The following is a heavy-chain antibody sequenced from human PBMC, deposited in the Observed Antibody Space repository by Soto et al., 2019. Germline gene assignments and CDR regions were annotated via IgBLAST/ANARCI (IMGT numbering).Heavy chain of an antibody. J-gene: IGHJ4*02. CDR2: IIPIFGKP. CDR3: ARDRDDYGSGNYYNRIDF. CDR1: GGIFSTYA. D-gene: IGHD3-10*01. Sequence: QVQLVQSGAEVKKPGSSVKVSCKASGGIFSTYAISWLRQAPGQGLEWMGGIIPIFGKPNYAQRFQGRVTITADESTSTAYMALSRLRSADTAVYYCARDRDDYGSGNYYNRIDFWGQGTLVTVSS. V-gene: IGHV1-69*01.